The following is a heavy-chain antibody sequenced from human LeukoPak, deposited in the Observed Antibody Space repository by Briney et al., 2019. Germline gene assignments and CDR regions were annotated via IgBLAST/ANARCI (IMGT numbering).Heavy chain of an antibody. D-gene: IGHD3-10*01. CDR1: GFTFSSYA. V-gene: IGHV3-30*04. CDR2: ISYDGSNK. CDR3: AKDAVAPGSGGDYFDY. Sequence: GGSLRLSCAASGFTFSSYAMHWVRQAPGKGLEWVAVISYDGSNKYYADSVKGRFTISRDNSKNTLYLQMNSLRADDTAVYYCAKDAVAPGSGGDYFDYWGQGTLVTVSS. J-gene: IGHJ4*02.